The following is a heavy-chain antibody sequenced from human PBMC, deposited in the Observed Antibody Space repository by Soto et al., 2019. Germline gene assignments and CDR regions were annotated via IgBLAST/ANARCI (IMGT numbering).Heavy chain of an antibody. CDR3: AREKRRSSGPEEAFDI. J-gene: IGHJ3*02. CDR1: GFTFSSYW. CDR2: INSDGSST. D-gene: IGHD6-19*01. Sequence: EVQLVESGGGLVQPGGSLRPSCAASGFTFSSYWMHWVRQAPGKGLVWVSRINSDGSSTSYADSVKGRFTISRDNAKNTLYLQMNSLRAEDTAVYYCAREKRRSSGPEEAFDIWGQGTMVTVSS. V-gene: IGHV3-74*01.